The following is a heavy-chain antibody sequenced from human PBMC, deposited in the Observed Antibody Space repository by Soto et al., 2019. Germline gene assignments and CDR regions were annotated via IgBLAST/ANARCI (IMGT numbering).Heavy chain of an antibody. CDR1: GGSISSYY. CDR2: IYYSGST. J-gene: IGHJ6*02. Sequence: SETLSLTCTVSGGSISSYYWSWIRQPPGKGLEWIGYIYYSGSTNYNPSLKSRVTISVDTSKNQFSLKLSSVTAADTAVYYCSMCLGSYYSFGMDVWGQGTTVTVSS. V-gene: IGHV4-59*08. CDR3: SMCLGSYYSFGMDV. D-gene: IGHD2-21*01.